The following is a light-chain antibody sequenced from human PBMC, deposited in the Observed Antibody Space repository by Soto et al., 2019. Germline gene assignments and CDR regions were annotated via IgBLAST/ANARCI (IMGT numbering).Light chain of an antibody. CDR3: QHYNNWPVT. CDR1: QSVSIN. J-gene: IGKJ1*01. V-gene: IGKV3-15*01. CDR2: GAS. Sequence: EIVMTQSPATLSVSPGERATLSCRASQSVSINLAWYQQKPGQAPRLLIYGASTRATGIPARFSGSGSGTEFTLTISSLQSEDFAVYHCQHYNNWPVTFGQGTKVDIK.